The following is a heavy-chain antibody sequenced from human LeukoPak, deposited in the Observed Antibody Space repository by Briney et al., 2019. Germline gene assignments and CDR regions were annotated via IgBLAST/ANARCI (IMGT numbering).Heavy chain of an antibody. D-gene: IGHD3-9*01. CDR2: MNPNSGNT. CDR1: GYTFTSYD. CDR3: ARVNDILTGYYKDY. J-gene: IGHJ4*02. Sequence: ASVKVSRKASGYTFTSYDINWVRQATGQGLEWMGWMNPNSGNTGYAQEFQGRVTMTRNTSISTAYMELSSLRSEDTAVYYCARVNDILTGYYKDYWGQGTLVTVSS. V-gene: IGHV1-8*01.